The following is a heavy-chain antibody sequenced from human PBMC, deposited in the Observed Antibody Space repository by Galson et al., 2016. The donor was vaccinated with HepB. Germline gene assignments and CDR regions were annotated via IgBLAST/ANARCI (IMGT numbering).Heavy chain of an antibody. Sequence: SVKVSCKASGYTFTSYGITWVRQAPGQGLEWMGWISAYSGYTYYAQKLQGRVTLTTDPSTTTAYMELRSLRSDDTAVYYCARDIGVRYIVVATYGMDVWGQGTTVTVSS. CDR3: ARDIGVRYIVVATYGMDV. D-gene: IGHD2-21*02. J-gene: IGHJ6*02. CDR1: GYTFTSYG. V-gene: IGHV1-18*01. CDR2: ISAYSGYT.